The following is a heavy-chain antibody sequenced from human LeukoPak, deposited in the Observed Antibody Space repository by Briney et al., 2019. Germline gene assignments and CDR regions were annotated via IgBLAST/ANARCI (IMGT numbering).Heavy chain of an antibody. CDR1: GGSISSGGYY. D-gene: IGHD2-15*01. V-gene: IGHV4-30-2*01. CDR2: IYHSGST. CDR3: ARDFNGGYCSGGSCYDY. J-gene: IGHJ4*02. Sequence: PSETLSLTCTVSGGSISSGGYYWSWIRQPPGKGLEWIGYIYHSGSTYYNPSLKSRVTISVDRSKNQFSLKLSSVTAADTAVYYCARDFNGGYCSGGSCYDYWGQGTLVTVSS.